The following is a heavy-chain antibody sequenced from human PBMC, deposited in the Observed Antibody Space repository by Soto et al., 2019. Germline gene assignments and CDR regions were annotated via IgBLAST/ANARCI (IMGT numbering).Heavy chain of an antibody. CDR3: AKEASYERNSSSLVGYFDY. CDR1: GFTFEDYA. V-gene: IGHV3-9*01. J-gene: IGHJ4*02. CDR2: ISWNSGSI. D-gene: IGHD6-6*01. Sequence: SLDLSCAASGFTFEDYAMHGVRQAPGKGLEWVSGISWNSGSIGYADSVKGRFTISRDNAKNSLYLQMNSLRAEDTALYYCAKEASYERNSSSLVGYFDYWGQGTLVTVSS.